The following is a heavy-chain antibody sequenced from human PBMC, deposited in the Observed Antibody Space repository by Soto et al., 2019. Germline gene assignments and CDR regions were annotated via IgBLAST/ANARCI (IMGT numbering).Heavy chain of an antibody. J-gene: IGHJ6*03. V-gene: IGHV3-23*01. D-gene: IGHD2-15*01. CDR2: ISGSGGST. CDR3: ANAPWDIVEVVAPYYYFMDV. Sequence: EVQLLESGGGLVQPGGSLRLSCAASGFTFSCYAMSWVRQAPGKGLEWVSAISGSGGSTYYADSVKGRFTISRDNSKNTLYLQMNRLRAEDTAVYYCANAPWDIVEVVAPYYYFMDVWGKGTTVTVS. CDR1: GFTFSCYA.